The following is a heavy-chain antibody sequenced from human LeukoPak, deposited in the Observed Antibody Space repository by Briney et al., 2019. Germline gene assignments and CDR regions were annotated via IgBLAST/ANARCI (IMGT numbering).Heavy chain of an antibody. D-gene: IGHD1-26*01. CDR2: IRYDGSHK. V-gene: IGHV3-30*02. CDR1: GFTFSSYG. J-gene: IGHJ4*02. Sequence: GGSLRLSCAASGFTFSSYGMHWVRQAPGKGLEWVAFIRYDGSHKYYVDSVRGRFTISRDNSKNTVSLQMNSLGPEDTAVYYCAKSSGSGFDHWGQGTLVTVSS. CDR3: AKSSGSGFDH.